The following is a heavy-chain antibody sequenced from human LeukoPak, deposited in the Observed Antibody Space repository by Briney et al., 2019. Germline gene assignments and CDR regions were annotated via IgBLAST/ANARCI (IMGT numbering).Heavy chain of an antibody. CDR3: ARVLLPAANWFDP. J-gene: IGHJ5*02. V-gene: IGHV1-69*13. CDR2: IIPIFGTA. Sequence: GASVKVSCKASGGTFSSYAISWVRQAPGQGLEWMGGIIPIFGTANYAQKFQGRVTITADESTSTAYMELRSLRSDDTAVYYCARVLLPAANWFDPWGQGTLVTVSS. CDR1: GGTFSSYA. D-gene: IGHD2-2*01.